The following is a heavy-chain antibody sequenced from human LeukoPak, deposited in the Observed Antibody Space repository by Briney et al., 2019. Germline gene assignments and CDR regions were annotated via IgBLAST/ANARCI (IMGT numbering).Heavy chain of an antibody. Sequence: GASVKVSCKASGYTFTSYGISWVRQAPGQGLEWMGWISAYNGNTNYAQKLQGRGTMTTDTSTSTAYTELTSLRSDDTDVYYSARYCSGGSCRRWFDPWGQENLVTVSS. J-gene: IGHJ5*02. CDR3: ARYCSGGSCRRWFDP. CDR2: ISAYNGNT. D-gene: IGHD2-15*01. CDR1: GYTFTSYG. V-gene: IGHV1-18*01.